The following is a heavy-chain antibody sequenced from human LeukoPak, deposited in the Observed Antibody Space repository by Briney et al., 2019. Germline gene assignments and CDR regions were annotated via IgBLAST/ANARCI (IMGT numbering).Heavy chain of an antibody. CDR2: ISSSSSYI. CDR1: GFTFSSYS. D-gene: IGHD6-6*01. Sequence: GSLRLSCAASGFTFSSYSMNWVRQAPGKGLEWVSSISSSSSYIYYADSVKGRFTISRDNAKNSLYLQMNSLRAEDMAVYYCARDGYSSSSEGSSFAFDIWGQGTMVTVSS. CDR3: ARDGYSSSSEGSSFAFDI. V-gene: IGHV3-21*01. J-gene: IGHJ3*02.